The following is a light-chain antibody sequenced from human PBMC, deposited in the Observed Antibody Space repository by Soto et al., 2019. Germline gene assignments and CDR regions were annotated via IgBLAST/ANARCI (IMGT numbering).Light chain of an antibody. CDR2: GTS. CDR3: QQYGSSPRT. CDR1: QSVSSSY. J-gene: IGKJ1*01. Sequence: EIVLTQSPGTLSLSPGERGTLSCRASQSVSSSYLAWYQQKPGQAPRLLMYGTSTKDTGTPDRFSGSGSGTDFTLTISSLEPEDVAVYYCQQYGSSPRTFGQGTKVEVK. V-gene: IGKV3-20*01.